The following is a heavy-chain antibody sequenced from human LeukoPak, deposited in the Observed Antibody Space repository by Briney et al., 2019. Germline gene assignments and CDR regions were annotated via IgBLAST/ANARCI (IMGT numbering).Heavy chain of an antibody. J-gene: IGHJ4*02. Sequence: ASVKVSCKASGYTFTDYYIHWLRQAPGQGLESMGWINRNSGGTKSPQKFQGRVTMTRDTSISTVYMELSSLRSDDTAVYYCAGTCPRDCYNGPCYWGQGTLVTVSS. CDR1: GYTFTDYY. D-gene: IGHD5-24*01. V-gene: IGHV1-2*02. CDR3: AGTCPRDCYNGPCY. CDR2: INRNSGGT.